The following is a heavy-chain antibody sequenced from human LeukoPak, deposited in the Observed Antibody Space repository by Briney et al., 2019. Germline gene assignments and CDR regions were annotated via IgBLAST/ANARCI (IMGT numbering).Heavy chain of an antibody. CDR2: IYPGDSDT. CDR1: GYRFSGYW. J-gene: IGHJ6*02. D-gene: IGHD5-18*01. V-gene: IGHV5-51*01. CDR3: ARLDTAMILGMDV. Sequence: GESLKISCKGSGYRFSGYWIAWVRQVPGKGLEWMGIIYPGDSDTRYSPSFEGQVTISAHTSISTDYLQWNSLQASETAMFYCARLDTAMILGMDVWGQGTTVTVSS.